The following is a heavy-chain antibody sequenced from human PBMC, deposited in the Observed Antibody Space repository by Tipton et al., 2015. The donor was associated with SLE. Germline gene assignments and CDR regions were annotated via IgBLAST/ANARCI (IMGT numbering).Heavy chain of an antibody. CDR1: GGSISSSSYY. D-gene: IGHD1-14*01. CDR2: IYYSGST. CDR3: ARQGTGFGSGRDDY. Sequence: TLSLTCTVSGGSISSSSYYWGWIRQPPGKEPEWIGSIYYSGSTYYTPSLKSRVTASVDTSKNQFSLSLYSVTVDDTAVYYCARQGTGFGSGRDDYWGQGTLVTASS. V-gene: IGHV4-39*01. J-gene: IGHJ4*02.